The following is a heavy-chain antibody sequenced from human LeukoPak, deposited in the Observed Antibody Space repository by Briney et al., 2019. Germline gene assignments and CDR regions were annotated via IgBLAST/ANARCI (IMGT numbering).Heavy chain of an antibody. CDR3: ARDTSGWYLLYAFDI. CDR1: GFTFSSYW. D-gene: IGHD6-19*01. Sequence: TGGSLRLSCAASGFTFSSYWMSWVRQAPGKGLEWVANIKQDGSEKYYVDSVKGRFTISRDNAKNSLYLQMNSLRAEDTAVYYCARDTSGWYLLYAFDIWGQGTMVTVSS. CDR2: IKQDGSEK. V-gene: IGHV3-7*01. J-gene: IGHJ3*02.